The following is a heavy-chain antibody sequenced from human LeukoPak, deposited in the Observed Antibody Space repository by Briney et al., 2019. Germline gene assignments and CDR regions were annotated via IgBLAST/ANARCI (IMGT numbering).Heavy chain of an antibody. V-gene: IGHV4-38-2*02. Sequence: SETLSLTCAVSGYSISSGYFRGWIRQPPGKGLEWIGTIHHPEITHYNPSLERRVTISIDTSKNQFSLRLSSVTDADTAVYYCARERGHQIVPPTWSHNGGFVYWWRRTLVTVSS. CDR3: ARERGHQIVPPTWSHNGGFVY. J-gene: IGHJ4*02. D-gene: IGHD2-8*01. CDR2: IHHPEIT. CDR1: GYSISSGYF.